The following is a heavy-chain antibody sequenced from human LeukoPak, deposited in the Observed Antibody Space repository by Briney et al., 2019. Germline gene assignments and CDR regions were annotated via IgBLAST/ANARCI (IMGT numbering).Heavy chain of an antibody. CDR3: AKEFCSGGSCNLDY. D-gene: IGHD2-15*01. CDR2: ISSTSTYT. J-gene: IGHJ4*02. Sequence: GGSLRLSCAVSGFSVTNNYMSWVRQAPGKGLEWVSYISSTSTYTNYADSVKGRFTISRDNAKNSLYLQMNSLRAEDTAVYYCAKEFCSGGSCNLDYWGQGALVTVSS. CDR1: GFSVTNNY. V-gene: IGHV3-11*05.